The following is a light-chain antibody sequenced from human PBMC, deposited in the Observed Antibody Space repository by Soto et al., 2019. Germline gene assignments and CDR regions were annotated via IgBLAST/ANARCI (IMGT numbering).Light chain of an antibody. CDR3: PPRRAWPRV. CDR2: DAS. CDR1: QSVGTY. J-gene: IGKJ4*01. V-gene: IGKV3-11*01. Sequence: EIVLTQSPATLSLSPGDRATLSCRASQSVGTYLVWYQQKPGQAPRLLIYDASKRATGIPDRFSGSVSGTDFTLTISRLEPEDSAVYYCPPRRAWPRVFGGGTRME.